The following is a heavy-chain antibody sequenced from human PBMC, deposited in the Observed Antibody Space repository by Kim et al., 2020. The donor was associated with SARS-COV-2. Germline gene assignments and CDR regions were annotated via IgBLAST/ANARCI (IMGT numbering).Heavy chain of an antibody. Sequence: SQTLSLTCTVSGGSISSYYWSWIRQPPGKGLEWIGYIYYSGSTNYNPSLKSRVTISVDTSKNQFSLKLSSVTAADTAVYYCARMGYSSGWYRSDYWGQGTLVTVSS. D-gene: IGHD6-19*01. J-gene: IGHJ4*02. V-gene: IGHV4-59*08. CDR1: GGSISSYY. CDR3: ARMGYSSGWYRSDY. CDR2: IYYSGST.